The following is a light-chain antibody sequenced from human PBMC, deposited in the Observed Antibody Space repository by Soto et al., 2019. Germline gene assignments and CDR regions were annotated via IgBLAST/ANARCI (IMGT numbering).Light chain of an antibody. CDR3: QQRSGWPT. CDR2: DAS. J-gene: IGKJ1*01. V-gene: IGKV3-11*01. CDR1: QTVSTF. Sequence: EIVLTQSPDTLSLSTGERATLSCRASQTVSTFLAWYQQKPGQAPRLIVYDASKRAPGIPARFIGSGSGTDFTLTVSSLEPEDFALYYCQQRSGWPTFGQGTKLEI.